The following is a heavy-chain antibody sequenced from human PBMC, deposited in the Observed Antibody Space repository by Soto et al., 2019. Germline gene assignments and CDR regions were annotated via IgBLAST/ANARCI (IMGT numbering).Heavy chain of an antibody. V-gene: IGHV3-66*01. Sequence: GSLRLSCAASGFIASSNYMSWVRQAPGKGLEWVSIIYSGGSTYYADSVKGRFTISRDHSKNTLYLQMNSLRAEDTAVYYCXRDFRHAAMDAFDIWGQGTMVTVSS. CDR2: IYSGGST. CDR3: XRDFRHAAMDAFDI. CDR1: GFIASSNY. J-gene: IGHJ3*02. D-gene: IGHD2-2*01.